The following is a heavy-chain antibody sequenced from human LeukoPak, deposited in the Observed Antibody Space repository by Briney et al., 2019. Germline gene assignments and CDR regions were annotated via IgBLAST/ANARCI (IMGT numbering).Heavy chain of an antibody. V-gene: IGHV3-48*01. CDR3: ARNFGYSGYDLDC. J-gene: IGHJ4*02. CDR2: ISTWSTTI. D-gene: IGHD5-12*01. CDR1: GFTFSSHS. Sequence: ESGGSLRLSCAASGFTFSSHSMNWVRQAPGKGQEWVSYISTWSTTIHYADSVKGRFSISRDNAKNSLYLQTNSLRAEDTAVYYCARNFGYSGYDLDCWGQGRLVIVSS.